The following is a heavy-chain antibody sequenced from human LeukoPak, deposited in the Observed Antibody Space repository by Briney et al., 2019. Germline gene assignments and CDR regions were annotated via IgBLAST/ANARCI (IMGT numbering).Heavy chain of an antibody. V-gene: IGHV4-39*07. J-gene: IGHJ4*02. CDR1: GGSISSSSYY. CDR2: IYYSGST. D-gene: IGHD6-19*01. CDR3: ARAGGSGLIDY. Sequence: SETLSLTCTVSGGSISSSSYYWGWIRQPPGKGLEWIGSIYYSGSTYYNPSLKSRVTISINTSKNQFSLKLSSVTAADTAVYYCARAGGSGLIDYWGQGTLVTVSS.